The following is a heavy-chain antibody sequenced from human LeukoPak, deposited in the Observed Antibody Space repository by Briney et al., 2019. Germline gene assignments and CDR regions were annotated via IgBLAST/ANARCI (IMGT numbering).Heavy chain of an antibody. Sequence: GGSLRLSCVASGFPFSNYAMSWVRQAPGRGLECVSVISGDGGTTYYADSVKGRFTISRDNSKNTLYLQMNSLRGEDTAVYYCARDMVAGDSIVYYYGMDVWGQGTTVTVSS. V-gene: IGHV3-23*01. D-gene: IGHD6-19*01. CDR1: GFPFSNYA. J-gene: IGHJ6*02. CDR2: ISGDGGTT. CDR3: ARDMVAGDSIVYYYGMDV.